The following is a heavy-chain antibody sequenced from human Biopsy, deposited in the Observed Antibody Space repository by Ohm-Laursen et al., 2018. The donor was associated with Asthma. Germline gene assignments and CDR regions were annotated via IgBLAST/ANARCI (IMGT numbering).Heavy chain of an antibody. CDR2: ISYDGSSI. Sequence: LRLSCAASRFTYEMHWVRQAPGKGLEWVAVISYDGSSIYYADSVKGRFTISRDNSKNTLSLQMNSLTAEDTAVYYCAREGVAGTHIEDWGQGTLVTISS. CDR3: AREGVAGTHIED. J-gene: IGHJ4*02. D-gene: IGHD6-19*01. V-gene: IGHV3-30-3*01. CDR1: RFTYE.